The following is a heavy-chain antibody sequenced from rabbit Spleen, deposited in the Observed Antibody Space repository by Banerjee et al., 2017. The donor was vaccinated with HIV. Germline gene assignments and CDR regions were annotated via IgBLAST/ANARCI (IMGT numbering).Heavy chain of an antibody. V-gene: IGHV1S45*01. Sequence: QEQLEESGGDLVKPEGSLTLTCKASGFSLSNNYVMRWVRQAPGKGLEWIACIDTGSSGFTYFASWAKGRFTISKTSSTTVTLQMTSLTAADTATYFCTRDSGTWLYYGMDLWGQGTLVTVS. J-gene: IGHJ6*01. CDR3: TRDSGTWLYYGMDL. CDR1: GFSLSNNYV. D-gene: IGHD1-1*01. CDR2: IDTGSSGFT.